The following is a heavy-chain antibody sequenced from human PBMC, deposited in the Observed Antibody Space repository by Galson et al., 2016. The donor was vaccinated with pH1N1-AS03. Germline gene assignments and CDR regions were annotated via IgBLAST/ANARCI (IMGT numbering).Heavy chain of an antibody. D-gene: IGHD4-17*01. CDR2: IHPSGGP. Sequence: SVKVSCKASGFTFTSYYMHWVRQAPGQGLEWMGIIHPSGGPIYAQHFQGRVSIARDTSTSTVYMELSNLGPDDTAVYYCARDGGHYGDCDYWGQGTLVTVSS. CDR3: ARDGGHYGDCDY. J-gene: IGHJ4*02. CDR1: GFTFTSYY. V-gene: IGHV1-46*01.